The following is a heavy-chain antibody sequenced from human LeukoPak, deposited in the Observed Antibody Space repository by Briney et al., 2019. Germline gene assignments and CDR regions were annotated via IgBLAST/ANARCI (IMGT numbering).Heavy chain of an antibody. CDR2: ISYHGGDK. CDR3: ARDLQGLPDH. J-gene: IGHJ4*02. Sequence: PGGSLRLSCAAAGFTFNNHAMHWVRQAPGKGLEWVAVISYHGGDKYYADSVKGRFTISRDNSKNTLDLQMNSLGGEDTAVYYCARDLQGLPDHWGQGTLVTVSS. CDR1: GFTFNNHA. D-gene: IGHD6-19*01. V-gene: IGHV3-30*04.